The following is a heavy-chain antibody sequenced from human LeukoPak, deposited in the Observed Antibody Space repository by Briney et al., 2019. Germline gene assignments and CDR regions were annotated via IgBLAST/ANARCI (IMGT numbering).Heavy chain of an antibody. J-gene: IGHJ6*03. D-gene: IGHD3-3*01. CDR3: AKVPSRITIFGVVPRYYMDV. CDR2: LYSGGST. Sequence: GGSLRLSCAASVFSVSSNYMSWVRQAPGKGLEWVSVLYSGGSTYYADSVKGRFTISRDNSKNTLYLQMNSLRAEDTAVYYCAKVPSRITIFGVVPRYYMDVWGKGTTVTVSS. V-gene: IGHV3-53*01. CDR1: VFSVSSNY.